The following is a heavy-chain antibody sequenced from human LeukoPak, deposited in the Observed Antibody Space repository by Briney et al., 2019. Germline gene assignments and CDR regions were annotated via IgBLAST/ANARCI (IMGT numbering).Heavy chain of an antibody. V-gene: IGHV4-31*03. CDR2: IYYSGST. J-gene: IGHJ5*02. CDR3: ASILGYCSSTSCFRSGPFDP. D-gene: IGHD2-2*01. Sequence: SSETLSLTCTVSGGSISSGGYYWSWIRQHPGKGLEWIGYIYYSGSTYYNPSLKSRVTISVDTSKNQFSLKLSSVTAADTAVYYCASILGYCSSTSCFRSGPFDPWGQGTLVTVSS. CDR1: GGSISSGGYY.